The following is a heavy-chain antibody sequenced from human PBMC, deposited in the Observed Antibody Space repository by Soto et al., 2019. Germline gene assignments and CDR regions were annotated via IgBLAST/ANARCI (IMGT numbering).Heavy chain of an antibody. CDR1: GFTFSSYG. Sequence: QVQLVESGGGVVQPGRSLRLSCAASGFTFSSYGMHWVRQAPGKGLEWVAVIWYDGSNKYYADSVKGRFTISRDNSKNPLYLQMNSLRAEDTAVYYCARGEAGYYYGMDVWGQGTTVTVSS. V-gene: IGHV3-33*01. D-gene: IGHD1-26*01. J-gene: IGHJ6*02. CDR3: ARGEAGYYYGMDV. CDR2: IWYDGSNK.